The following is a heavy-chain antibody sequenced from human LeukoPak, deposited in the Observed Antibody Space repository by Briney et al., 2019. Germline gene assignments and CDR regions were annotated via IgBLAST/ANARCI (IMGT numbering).Heavy chain of an antibody. J-gene: IGHJ4*02. CDR3: ARSTRQQLLLFSY. CDR1: GYSISSGYY. Sequence: SETLSLTCTVSGYSISSGYYWGWIRQPPGKGLEWIGSIYHSGSTYYNPSLKSRVIISVDTSKNQFSLKLSSVTAADTAVYYCARSTRQQLLLFSYWGQGTLVTVSS. D-gene: IGHD6-13*01. CDR2: IYHSGST. V-gene: IGHV4-38-2*02.